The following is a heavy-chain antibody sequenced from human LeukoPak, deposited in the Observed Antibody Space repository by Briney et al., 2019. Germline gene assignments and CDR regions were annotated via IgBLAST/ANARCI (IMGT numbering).Heavy chain of an antibody. CDR3: ARDWNCYPY. J-gene: IGHJ4*02. CDR2: IYYSGST. D-gene: IGHD1-7*01. V-gene: IGHV4-39*07. Sequence: PSETLSLTCTVSGGSISSSSYYWGWIRQPPGKGLEWIGSIYYSGSTYYNPSLKSRVTISVDTSKNQFSLKVNSVTAADTAVYYCARDWNCYPYWGQGTLVIVSS. CDR1: GGSISSSSYY.